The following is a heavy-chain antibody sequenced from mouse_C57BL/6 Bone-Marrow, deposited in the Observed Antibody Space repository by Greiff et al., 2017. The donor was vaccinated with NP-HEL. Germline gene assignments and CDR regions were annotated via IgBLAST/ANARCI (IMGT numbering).Heavy chain of an antibody. D-gene: IGHD1-1*01. V-gene: IGHV1-54*01. CDR2: INPGSGGT. Sequence: QVQLKQSGAELVRPGTSVKVSCKASGYAFTNYLIEWVKQRPGQGLEWIGVINPGSGGTNYNEKFKGKATLTADKSSSTAYMQLSSLTSEDSAVYFCARGIYYYAAWFAYWGQGTLVTVSA. CDR3: ARGIYYYAAWFAY. CDR1: GYAFTNYL. J-gene: IGHJ3*01.